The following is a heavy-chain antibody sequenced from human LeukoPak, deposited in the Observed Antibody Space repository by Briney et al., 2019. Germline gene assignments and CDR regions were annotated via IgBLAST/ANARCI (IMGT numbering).Heavy chain of an antibody. V-gene: IGHV4-34*01. J-gene: IGHJ6*03. CDR2: INHSGST. Sequence: PSETLSLTCAVYGGSFSGYYWSWIRQPPGKGLEWIGEINHSGSTNYNPSLKSRVTISVDTSKNQFSLKLSSVTAADTAVYYCARDGGGEGYNSYYYYYMDVWGKGTTVTISS. CDR3: ARDGGGEGYNSYYYYYMDV. CDR1: GGSFSGYY. D-gene: IGHD5-24*01.